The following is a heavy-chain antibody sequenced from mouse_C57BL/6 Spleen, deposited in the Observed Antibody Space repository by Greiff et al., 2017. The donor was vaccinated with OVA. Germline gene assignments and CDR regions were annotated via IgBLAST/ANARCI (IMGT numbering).Heavy chain of an antibody. V-gene: IGHV1-53*01. Sequence: QVQLQQPGTELVKPGASVKLSCKASGYTFTSYWMHWVKQRPGQGLEWIGNINPSNGGTNYNEKFKSKATLTVDKSSRTAYMQLSILTSEDSAVYYWARSRTAQVSHYFDDWGQGTTLTVSS. CDR3: ARSRTAQVSHYFDD. CDR1: GYTFTSYW. D-gene: IGHD3-2*02. CDR2: INPSNGGT. J-gene: IGHJ2*01.